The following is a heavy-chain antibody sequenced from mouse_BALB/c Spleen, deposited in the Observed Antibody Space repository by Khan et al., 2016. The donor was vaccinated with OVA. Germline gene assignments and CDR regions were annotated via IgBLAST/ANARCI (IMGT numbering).Heavy chain of an antibody. V-gene: IGHV5-9-3*01. Sequence: EVELVESGGDLVKPGGSLKLSCAASGFTFSGYALSWVRQTPEKRLEWVATISSGDSYTYYPDSVKGRFTISRDNVKNTLYLQMSSLRYEDTAKYYCARPPITAIVATSYWFFDVWGAGTTVTVSS. CDR3: ARPPITAIVATSYWFFDV. D-gene: IGHD1-1*01. CDR2: ISSGDSYT. J-gene: IGHJ1*01. CDR1: GFTFSGYA.